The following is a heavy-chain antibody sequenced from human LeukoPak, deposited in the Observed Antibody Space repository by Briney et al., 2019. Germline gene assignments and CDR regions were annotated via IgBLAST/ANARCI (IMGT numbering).Heavy chain of an antibody. CDR2: INHIGIT. CDR3: ARQTGSGLFILP. Sequence: SETLSLTCAVYGGSFSAYYWTWIRQPPGKGLEWIGEINHIGITTYSPSLKSRVSISADKSKNQFSLRLTSVTAADTAVYYCARQTGSGLFILPGGQGTLVTVSS. J-gene: IGHJ4*02. D-gene: IGHD3/OR15-3a*01. CDR1: GGSFSAYY. V-gene: IGHV4-34*01.